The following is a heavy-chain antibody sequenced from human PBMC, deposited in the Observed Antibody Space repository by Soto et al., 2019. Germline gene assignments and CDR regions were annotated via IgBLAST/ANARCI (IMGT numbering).Heavy chain of an antibody. CDR3: GTDQWGGAFDI. CDR2: IREDGKEI. CDR1: GFTLSSYW. V-gene: IGHV3-7*01. D-gene: IGHD3-10*01. Sequence: GGSLRLSCAASGFTLSSYWMAWVRQTPGKGLEFVANIREDGKEINYVDSVKGRFTISRDNAKNSLFLQMNSLRDDDTAVYYCGTDQWGGAFDIGGQGTMVTVSS. J-gene: IGHJ3*02.